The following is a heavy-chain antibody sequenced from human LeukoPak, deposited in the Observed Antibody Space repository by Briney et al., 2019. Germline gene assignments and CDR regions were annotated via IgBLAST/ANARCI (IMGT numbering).Heavy chain of an antibody. Sequence: ASVTVSCKASGYTFTSYGISWVRQAPGQGLEWMGWISAYNGNTNYAQKLQGRVTMTTDTSTSTAYMELRSLRSDDTAVYYCARDKDSSGYYSEVADAFDIWGQGTMVTVSS. J-gene: IGHJ3*02. D-gene: IGHD3-22*01. CDR2: ISAYNGNT. V-gene: IGHV1-18*01. CDR3: ARDKDSSGYYSEVADAFDI. CDR1: GYTFTSYG.